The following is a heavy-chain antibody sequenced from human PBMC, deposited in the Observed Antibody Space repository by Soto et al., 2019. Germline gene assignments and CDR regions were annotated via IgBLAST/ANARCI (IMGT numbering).Heavy chain of an antibody. CDR2: ISAYNGNT. V-gene: IGHV1-18*04. J-gene: IGHJ5*02. Sequence: ASVKVSCKASGYTFTSYGISWVRQAPGQGLEWMGWISAYNGNTNYAQKLQGRVTMTTDTSTSTAYMELRSLRSDNTAVYYCARGEVSQLVRHNWFDPWGQGTLVTSPQ. CDR1: GYTFTSYG. D-gene: IGHD6-6*01. CDR3: ARGEVSQLVRHNWFDP.